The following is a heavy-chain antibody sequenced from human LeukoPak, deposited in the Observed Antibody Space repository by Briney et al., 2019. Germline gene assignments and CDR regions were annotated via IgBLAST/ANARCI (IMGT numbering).Heavy chain of an antibody. CDR2: TYYSGGDT. CDR1: GFSFSNYA. V-gene: IGHV3-23*01. D-gene: IGHD2-2*03. Sequence: GGSLRLSCAASGFSFSNYAMSWVRQTPGKGLEWVSTTYYSGGDTYSADSVKGRFTISRDNSRNMVYLQMNSLRAEDTAVYYCAKGGFGYCSSTSCYVDYWGQGTLVTVSS. CDR3: AKGGFGYCSSTSCYVDY. J-gene: IGHJ4*02.